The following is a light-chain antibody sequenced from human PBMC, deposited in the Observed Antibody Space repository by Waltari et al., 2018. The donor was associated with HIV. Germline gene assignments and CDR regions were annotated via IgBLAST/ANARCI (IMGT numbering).Light chain of an antibody. Sequence: NFMLTQPHSVSESPGKTVTISCTRSSGSVARNNAQWYQQRPGSSPTPVIYEDNQRPSGVPDRFSGSIDSSSNSASLTISGLKTEDEADYYCQSYDSRNHVVFGGGTKLTVL. V-gene: IGLV6-57*01. J-gene: IGLJ2*01. CDR1: SGSVARNN. CDR2: EDN. CDR3: QSYDSRNHVV.